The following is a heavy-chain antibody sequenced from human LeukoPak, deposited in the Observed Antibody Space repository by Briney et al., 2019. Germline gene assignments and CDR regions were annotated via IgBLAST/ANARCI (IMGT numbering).Heavy chain of an antibody. V-gene: IGHV1-2*02. Sequence: ASVKVSCKASGYTFTGYYMHWVRQAPGQGLEWMGWINPNSGGTNYAQKFQGRVTMTRDTSVSTAYMELSRLRSDDTAVYYCARESGRQWLVSWTFPDAFDIWGQGTMVTVSS. CDR3: ARESGRQWLVSWTFPDAFDI. D-gene: IGHD6-19*01. J-gene: IGHJ3*02. CDR2: INPNSGGT. CDR1: GYTFTGYY.